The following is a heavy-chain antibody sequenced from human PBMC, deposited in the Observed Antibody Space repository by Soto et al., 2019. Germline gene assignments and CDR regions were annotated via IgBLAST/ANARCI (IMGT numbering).Heavy chain of an antibody. Sequence: QVQLVQSGAEVKKPGSSVKVSCKASGGTFSSYAISWVRQAPGQGLEWMGGIIPIFGTANYAQKFQGRVTITADKSTSTAYMELSSLRSEDTAVYYCAREGPTMVRGVIEYYFDYWGQGTLVTVSS. CDR3: AREGPTMVRGVIEYYFDY. CDR1: GGTFSSYA. J-gene: IGHJ4*02. V-gene: IGHV1-69*14. CDR2: IIPIFGTA. D-gene: IGHD3-10*01.